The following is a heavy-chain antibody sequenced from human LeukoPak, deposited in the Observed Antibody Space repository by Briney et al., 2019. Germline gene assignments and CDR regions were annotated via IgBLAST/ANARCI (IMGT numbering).Heavy chain of an antibody. CDR3: ARMGLTRKAFDI. Sequence: PSETLSLTCTVSGGSINSNRYYWDWIRQLPGKGLEWIGSVYYSGVTYYNPSLKSRVRISVDTSKNQFSLKLTSVTAADTAVYYCARMGLTRKAFDIWGQGTMVTVSS. J-gene: IGHJ3*02. CDR2: VYYSGVT. CDR1: GGSINSNRYY. V-gene: IGHV4-39*07. D-gene: IGHD4-11*01.